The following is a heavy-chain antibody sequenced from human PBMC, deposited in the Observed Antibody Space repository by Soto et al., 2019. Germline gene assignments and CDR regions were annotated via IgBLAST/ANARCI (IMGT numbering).Heavy chain of an antibody. J-gene: IGHJ4*02. Sequence: SVKVSRQASGYTFTSYAISLVRQAPVQGLEWMGGIIPIFGTANYAQKFQGRVTITADESTSTAYMELSSLRSEDTAVYYCAREVESIAARLSSHFDYWGQGTLVTVS. CDR2: IIPIFGTA. D-gene: IGHD6-6*01. CDR1: GYTFTSYA. CDR3: AREVESIAARLSSHFDY. V-gene: IGHV1-69*13.